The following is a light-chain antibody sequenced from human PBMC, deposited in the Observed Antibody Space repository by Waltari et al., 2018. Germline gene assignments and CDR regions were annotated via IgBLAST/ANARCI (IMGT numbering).Light chain of an antibody. Sequence: DIQMTQSASTLSTSLGDSDHTTCRASQTISSWLAWYPQKPVKVPRLLINTASSLESGVPSRFSGSGSGTEVTLTISSLQPDDFATYYCQQYDRLPVTFGQGTKLEIK. J-gene: IGKJ2*01. V-gene: IGKV1-5*03. CDR1: QTISSW. CDR3: QQYDRLPVT. CDR2: TAS.